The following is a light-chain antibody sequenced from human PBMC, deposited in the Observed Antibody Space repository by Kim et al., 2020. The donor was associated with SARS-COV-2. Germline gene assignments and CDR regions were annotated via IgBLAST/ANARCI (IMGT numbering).Light chain of an antibody. CDR3: QQYNNWPPLT. CDR2: NAS. V-gene: IGKV3-15*01. J-gene: IGKJ4*01. CDR1: QSVSSH. Sequence: SPGESATLSCRASQSVSSHLAWDQQKPGQAPRLLIYNASTRATGIPARFSGSGSGTEFTLTIISLQSEDSAIYYCQQYNNWPPLTFGGGTKVDIK.